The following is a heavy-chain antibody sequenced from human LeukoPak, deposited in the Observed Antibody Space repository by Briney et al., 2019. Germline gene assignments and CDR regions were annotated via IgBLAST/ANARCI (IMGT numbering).Heavy chain of an antibody. D-gene: IGHD2-2*01. CDR3: ARGGCSSTSCYYQH. J-gene: IGHJ1*01. CDR1: GGTFSSYA. V-gene: IGHV1-69*13. CDR2: IIPIFGTA. Sequence: GASVKVSCKASGGTFSSYAISWVRQAPGQGLEWMGGIIPIFGTANYAQEFQGRVTITADESTSTAYMELSSLRSEDTAVYYCARGGCSSTSCYYQHWGQGTLVTVSS.